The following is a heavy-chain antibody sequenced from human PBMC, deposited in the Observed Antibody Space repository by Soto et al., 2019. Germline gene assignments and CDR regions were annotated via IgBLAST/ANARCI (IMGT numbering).Heavy chain of an antibody. CDR3: ARDEYDFWGGYLGMDV. J-gene: IGHJ6*02. D-gene: IGHD3-3*01. V-gene: IGHV3-30-3*01. CDR1: GFTFSSYA. CDR2: ISYDGSNK. Sequence: PGGSLRLSCAASGFTFSSYAMHWVRQAPGKGLEWVAVISYDGSNKYYADSVKGRFTISRDNSKNTLYLQMNSLRAEDTAVYYCARDEYDFWGGYLGMDVWGQGTTATVS.